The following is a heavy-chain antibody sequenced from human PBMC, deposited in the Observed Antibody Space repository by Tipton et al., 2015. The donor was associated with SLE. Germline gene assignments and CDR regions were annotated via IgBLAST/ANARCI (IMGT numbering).Heavy chain of an antibody. J-gene: IGHJ6*02. CDR1: GDSISGSSYF. CDR2: IYYTGNT. Sequence: TLSLTCTVSGDSISGSSYFCGWIRQPPGKGLEWIGSIYYTGNTYSNPSLKSRVTISVDTSKNQFSLRRNSVTAADTAVYYCARPSFYGMDGWGQGTTVTVSS. CDR3: ARPSFYGMDG. D-gene: IGHD2-2*01. V-gene: IGHV4-39*07.